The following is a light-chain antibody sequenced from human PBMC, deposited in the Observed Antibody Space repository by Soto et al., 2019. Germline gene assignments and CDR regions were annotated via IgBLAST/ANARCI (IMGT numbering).Light chain of an antibody. CDR1: QSIGAA. V-gene: IGKV1-5*03. CDR2: RAS. CDR3: QQYGRFLT. J-gene: IGKJ2*01. Sequence: DIQMAQSPSTLSAYVGDRVTITCRASQSIGAALAWYQQKPGKAPNLLIYRASTLESGVPSRFSGSGSGTDFTLAISSLQPDDFATYYCQQYGRFLTFGQGVKVDIQ.